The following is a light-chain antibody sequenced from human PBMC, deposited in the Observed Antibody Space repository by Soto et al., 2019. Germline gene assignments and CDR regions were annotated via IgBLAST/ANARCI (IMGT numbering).Light chain of an antibody. V-gene: IGKV3-15*01. CDR3: QQYNNWPTLT. J-gene: IGKJ1*01. CDR1: QRVTSN. CDR2: GAS. Sequence: EIVMTQSPATLSVSPGERATLSCRASQRVTSNLAWYQQKPGQAPRFLIYGASTRATGIPARFSGSGSGTEFTRTISSLQSEDFAVYYCQQYNNWPTLTFGQGTKVEI.